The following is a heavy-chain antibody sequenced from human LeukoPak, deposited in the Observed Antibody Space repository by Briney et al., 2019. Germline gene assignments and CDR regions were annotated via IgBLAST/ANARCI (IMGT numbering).Heavy chain of an antibody. CDR2: INSDGSST. Sequence: GGSLRLSCAASGFTFSSYWMHWVRQAPGKGLVWVSRINSDGSSTSYADSVKGRFTISRDNAKNTLYLQMNSLRAEDTAVYYCAKSGYSSGWYWDYYYYMDVWGQGTMVTVSS. CDR1: GFTFSSYW. V-gene: IGHV3-74*01. J-gene: IGHJ6*03. D-gene: IGHD6-19*01. CDR3: AKSGYSSGWYWDYYYYMDV.